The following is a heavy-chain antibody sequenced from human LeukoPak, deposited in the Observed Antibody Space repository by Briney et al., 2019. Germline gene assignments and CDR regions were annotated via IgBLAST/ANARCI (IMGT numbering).Heavy chain of an antibody. CDR1: GFTFSDYY. CDR2: ISSSGSTI. D-gene: IGHD3-22*01. CDR3: ARGDYYDSSGYYF. Sequence: GGSLRLSCAASGFTFSDYYMSWIRQAPGKGLEWVSYISSSGSTIYYADSVKGRFTISRDNSKNTLYLQMNSLRAGDTAVYYCARGDYYDSSGYYFWGQGTLVTVSS. J-gene: IGHJ4*02. V-gene: IGHV3-11*01.